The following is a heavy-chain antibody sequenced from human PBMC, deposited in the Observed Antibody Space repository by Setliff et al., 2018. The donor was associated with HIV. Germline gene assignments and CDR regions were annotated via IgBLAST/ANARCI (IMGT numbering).Heavy chain of an antibody. D-gene: IGHD3-3*01. J-gene: IGHJ4*02. Sequence: SETLSLTCTVSGGSISSHYWSWIRPPGKGLEWIGFISYSGSPNSNPSLKSRVTISVDTSKNQFSLKLSSVTAADTAVYYCARGFLSIFGVVSYFDYWGQGTLVTVSS. CDR1: GGSISSHY. CDR3: ARGFLSIFGVVSYFDY. CDR2: ISYSGSP. V-gene: IGHV4-59*11.